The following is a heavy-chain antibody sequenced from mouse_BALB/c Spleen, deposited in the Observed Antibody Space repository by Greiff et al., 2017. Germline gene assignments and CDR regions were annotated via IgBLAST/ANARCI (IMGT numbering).Heavy chain of an antibody. Sequence: EVKLQESGGDLVKPGGSLKLSCAASGFTFSSYGMSWVRQTPDKRLEWVATISSGGSYTYYPDSVKGRFTISRDNAKNTLYLQMSSLKSEDTAMYYCARITTEFAYWGQGTLVTVSA. CDR3: ARITTEFAY. V-gene: IGHV5-6*01. D-gene: IGHD1-1*01. J-gene: IGHJ3*01. CDR1: GFTFSSYG. CDR2: ISSGGSYT.